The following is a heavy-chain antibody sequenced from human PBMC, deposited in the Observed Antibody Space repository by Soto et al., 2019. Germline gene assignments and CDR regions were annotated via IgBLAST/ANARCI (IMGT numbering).Heavy chain of an antibody. J-gene: IGHJ4*02. Sequence: PXESLSLPCTVAGGSITNYYWSWFRQPPGKGLEWIGYIYYSGITNYNPSLKSRVTISVDPSKNQFSLKLRSVTSADTAVYYCARDRHNSGYWRQGTLVTVSS. CDR3: ARDRHNSGY. CDR2: IYYSGIT. V-gene: IGHV4-59*01. D-gene: IGHD6-19*01. CDR1: GGSITNYY.